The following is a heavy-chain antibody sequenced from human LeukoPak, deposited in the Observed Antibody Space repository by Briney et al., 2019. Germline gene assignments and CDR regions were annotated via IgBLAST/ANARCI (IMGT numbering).Heavy chain of an antibody. CDR1: GFTFSSYS. D-gene: IGHD6-13*01. V-gene: IGHV3-21*01. J-gene: IGHJ4*02. Sequence: GGSLRLSCAASGFTFSSYSMNWVRQAPGKGLEWVSSISSSSSYIYYADSVKGRFTISRDNAKNSLYLQMNSLRAEDTAVYYCARDMSIAAAGTHRGDYWGQGTLVTVPS. CDR2: ISSSSSYI. CDR3: ARDMSIAAAGTHRGDY.